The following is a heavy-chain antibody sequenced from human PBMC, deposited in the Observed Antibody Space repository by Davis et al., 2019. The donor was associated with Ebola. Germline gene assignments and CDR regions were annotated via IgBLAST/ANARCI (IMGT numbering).Heavy chain of an antibody. D-gene: IGHD2-8*01. CDR1: GFTFSSYA. CDR3: ARVKRDCTNGVCYTRYFDY. CDR2: ISSNGGST. V-gene: IGHV3-64*01. Sequence: GGSLRLSCAASGFTFSSYAMHWVRQAPGKGLEYVSAISSNGGSTYYANSVKGRFTISRDNSKNTLYLQMGSLRAEDMAVYYCARVKRDCTNGVCYTRYFDYWGQGTLVTVSS. J-gene: IGHJ4*02.